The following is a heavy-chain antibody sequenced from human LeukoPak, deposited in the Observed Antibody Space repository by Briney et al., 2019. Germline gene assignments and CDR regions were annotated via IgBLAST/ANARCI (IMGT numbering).Heavy chain of an antibody. D-gene: IGHD6-19*01. Sequence: GGSLRLSCAASGFSFSSYGMQWVRQAPGKGLERVAFIQYDGSNKYYAESVKGRFTISRDNAKNSLYLQMNSLRAEDTAVYYCARDKLRYSSGSDPWGQGTLVTVSS. CDR1: GFSFSSYG. CDR3: ARDKLRYSSGSDP. J-gene: IGHJ5*02. CDR2: IQYDGSNK. V-gene: IGHV3-30*02.